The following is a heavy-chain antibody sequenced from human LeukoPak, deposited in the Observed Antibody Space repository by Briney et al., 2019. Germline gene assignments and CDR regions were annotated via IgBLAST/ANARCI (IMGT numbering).Heavy chain of an antibody. D-gene: IGHD3-22*01. CDR3: ARDAYYYGSSGYGGDAFDI. Sequence: PSETLSLTCTVSGGSISSYYWSWIRQPPGKGLEWIGYIYYSGSTNYNPSLKSRVTISVDTSKNQFSLKLSSVTAADTAVYYCARDAYYYGSSGYGGDAFDIWGQGTMVTVSS. V-gene: IGHV4-59*01. CDR1: GGSISSYY. CDR2: IYYSGST. J-gene: IGHJ3*02.